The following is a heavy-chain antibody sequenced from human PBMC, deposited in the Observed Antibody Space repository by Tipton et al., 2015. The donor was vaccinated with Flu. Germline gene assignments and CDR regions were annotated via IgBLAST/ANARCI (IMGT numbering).Heavy chain of an antibody. J-gene: IGHJ4*02. CDR3: ATVSSFYFFFDS. Sequence: TLSLTCTVSGGSITSNGYHWAWIRQPPGKGLEWIGSIYYTGDTFYSPSLASRVIISPDTSKSQLSLRLTSVTATDTALYYCATVSSFYFFFDSWGQGTLVTVSS. CDR1: GGSITSNGYH. D-gene: IGHD2/OR15-2a*01. CDR2: IYYTGDT. V-gene: IGHV4-39*07.